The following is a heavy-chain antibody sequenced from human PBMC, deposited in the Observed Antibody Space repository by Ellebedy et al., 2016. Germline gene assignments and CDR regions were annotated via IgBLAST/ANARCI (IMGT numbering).Heavy chain of an antibody. CDR2: IGSSGTTI. D-gene: IGHD1-26*01. V-gene: IGHV3-11*01. CDR1: GFTFSAYY. CDR3: ARDRGGVMGATEHFDY. Sequence: GGSLRLSXAASGFTFSAYYMSWIRQAPGKGLEWVSYIGSSGTTIYYADSVKGRFTISRDNAKNSLYLQMNSLRADDTAVYYCARDRGGVMGATEHFDYWGQGTLVTVSS. J-gene: IGHJ4*02.